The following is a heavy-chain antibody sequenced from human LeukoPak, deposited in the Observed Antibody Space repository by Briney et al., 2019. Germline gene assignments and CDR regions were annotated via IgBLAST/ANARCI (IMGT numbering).Heavy chain of an antibody. D-gene: IGHD6-19*01. Sequence: GGSLRLSCAASGFTFDDYAMHWVRQALGKGLEWGSGISWNSGSIGYADSVKGRFTISRDNAKNSLYLQMNSLRAEDTALYYCAKDSQWLVSGGSGYFDYWGQGTLVTVSS. CDR3: AKDSQWLVSGGSGYFDY. J-gene: IGHJ4*02. CDR1: GFTFDDYA. CDR2: ISWNSGSI. V-gene: IGHV3-9*01.